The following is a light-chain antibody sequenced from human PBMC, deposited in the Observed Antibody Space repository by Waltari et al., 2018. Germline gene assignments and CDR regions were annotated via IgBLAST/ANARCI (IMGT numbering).Light chain of an antibody. V-gene: IGLV1-51*02. J-gene: IGLJ7*01. Sequence: QSVFTQPPSVSAAPGQRVTIPFSGGSPNIGNNYVSWYRQFPGTAPKLLIYENSERPSGMPGRFSGSKSGTSATLDITGLQAGDEADYYCGTWDSSLSGAVFGGGTHLTVL. CDR3: GTWDSSLSGAV. CDR2: ENS. CDR1: SPNIGNNY.